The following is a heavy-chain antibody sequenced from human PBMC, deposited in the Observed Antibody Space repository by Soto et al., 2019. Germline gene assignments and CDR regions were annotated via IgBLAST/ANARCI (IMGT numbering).Heavy chain of an antibody. CDR3: ARGPDPDADYYYYYMEV. CDR2: ISGVGSII. Sequence: GGSLRLSCAVSGLTFSDYYMSWIRQAPGKGLEWVSYISGVGSIIYYADSVKGRFTISRDNAKNSLYLQMNSLRAEDTAVYNCARGPDPDADYYYYYMEVWGKGTTVTVSS. V-gene: IGHV3-11*01. CDR1: GLTFSDYY. J-gene: IGHJ6*03.